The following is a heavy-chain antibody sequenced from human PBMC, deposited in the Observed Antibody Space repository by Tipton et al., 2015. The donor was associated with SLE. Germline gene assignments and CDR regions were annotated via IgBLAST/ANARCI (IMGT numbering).Heavy chain of an antibody. CDR1: GGSISSTSDY. V-gene: IGHV4-39*07. J-gene: IGHJ4*02. CDR3: ARDSIAAAGTSDLHFDY. D-gene: IGHD6-13*01. CDR2: IYYSGST. Sequence: LRLSCTVSGGSISSTSDYWGWIRQPPGKGLEWIGSIYYSGSTNYNPSLKSRVTISVDTSKNQFSLKLSSVTAADTAVYYCARDSIAAAGTSDLHFDYWGQGTLVTVSS.